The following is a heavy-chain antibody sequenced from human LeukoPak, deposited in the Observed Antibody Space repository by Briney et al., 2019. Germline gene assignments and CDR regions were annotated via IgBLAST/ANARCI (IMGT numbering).Heavy chain of an antibody. Sequence: GWSLRLSCAASGFTVSSNCMSWVRQAPGRGLEWVSVINTGGSTYYADSVKGRFTISRDNSKNTLYLQMNSMRAEETAVYYCARDLGRYDSNQGPLDAFDIWGQGTMVTVSS. CDR3: ARDLGRYDSNQGPLDAFDI. J-gene: IGHJ3*02. CDR2: INTGGST. CDR1: GFTVSSNC. D-gene: IGHD3-22*01. V-gene: IGHV3-53*01.